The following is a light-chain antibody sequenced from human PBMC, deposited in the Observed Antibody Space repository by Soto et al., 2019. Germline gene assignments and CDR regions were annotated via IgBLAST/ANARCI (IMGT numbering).Light chain of an antibody. CDR2: GAS. CDR1: QSVSSN. V-gene: IGKV3-15*01. CDR3: QQYNNWPSIT. Sequence: EIVMTQSPATLSVSPGGRATLSCRASQSVSSNLAWYQQKPGQAPRLLIYGASTRATGIPARFSGSGSGTEFTLTISSLQSEDFAVYYCQQYNNWPSITFGQGTKVDIK. J-gene: IGKJ1*01.